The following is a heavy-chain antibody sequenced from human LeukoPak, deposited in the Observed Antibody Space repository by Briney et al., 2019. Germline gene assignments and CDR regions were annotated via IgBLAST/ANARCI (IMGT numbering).Heavy chain of an antibody. CDR2: IIPIFGTA. Sequence: SVKVSCKASGGTFSSYAISWERQAPGQGLEWMGGIIPIFGTANYAQKFQGRVTITADKSTSTAYMELSSLRSEDTAVYYCASMRLGEDIVVVPAADWGQGTLVTVSS. J-gene: IGHJ4*02. D-gene: IGHD2-2*01. CDR3: ASMRLGEDIVVVPAAD. CDR1: GGTFSSYA. V-gene: IGHV1-69*06.